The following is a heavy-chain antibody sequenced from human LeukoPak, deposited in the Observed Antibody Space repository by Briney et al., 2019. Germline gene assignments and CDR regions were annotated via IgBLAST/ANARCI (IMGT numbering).Heavy chain of an antibody. V-gene: IGHV2-5*02. CDR1: GFSLTTSGVG. Sequence: SGPSLVKPTQTLTLTCTFSGFSLTTSGVGVGWIRQPPGKALEWLAFIYWDDDKRYRPSLKSRLSITKDTSKNQVLLTMTNLDPVDTATYYCAHTPLSNSARFHFDSWGQGTLVTVSS. D-gene: IGHD2/OR15-2a*01. CDR2: IYWDDDK. J-gene: IGHJ4*02. CDR3: AHTPLSNSARFHFDS.